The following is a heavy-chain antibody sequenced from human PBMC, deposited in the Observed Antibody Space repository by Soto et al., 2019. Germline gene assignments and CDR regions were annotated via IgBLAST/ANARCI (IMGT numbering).Heavy chain of an antibody. Sequence: SETLSLTCTVSGGSISSGGYFWSWVRQHPGKGLEWIGSMYYSGATYHNPSHQSRVTISVDTSKNQFSLHLSSVTAADTAVYYCARHAAYASVWGKSDGSDYWGQGTLVTVSS. D-gene: IGHD3-16*01. CDR2: MYYSGAT. CDR3: ARHAAYASVWGKSDGSDY. J-gene: IGHJ4*02. CDR1: GGSISSGGYF. V-gene: IGHV4-39*01.